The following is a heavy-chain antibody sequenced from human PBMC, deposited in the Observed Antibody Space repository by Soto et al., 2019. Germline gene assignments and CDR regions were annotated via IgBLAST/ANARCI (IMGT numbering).Heavy chain of an antibody. D-gene: IGHD2-15*01. J-gene: IGHJ1*01. CDR3: AREENCSDGVCYSEYFQR. CDR1: GYIFTTYS. CDR2: VNPSGGST. V-gene: IGHV1-46*01. Sequence: ASVKVSCKASGYIFTTYSMHWVRQAPGQGLEWMGVVNPSGGSTNYAQRFQGRITMTRDTSTSTVYMDLKFLTSEDTAVYYCAREENCSDGVCYSEYFQRWGQGTLVTVSS.